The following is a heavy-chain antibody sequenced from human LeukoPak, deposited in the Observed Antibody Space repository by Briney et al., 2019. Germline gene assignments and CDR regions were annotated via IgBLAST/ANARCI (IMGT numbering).Heavy chain of an antibody. CDR3: ARDATTAVGWVYMDV. J-gene: IGHJ6*03. V-gene: IGHV3-7*01. Sequence: GGSLRLSCAASGFTFSSYAMSWVRQAPGKGLEWVANIKQDGSEKYYVDSVKGRFTISRDNAKNSLYLQMNSLTAEDTGLYYCARDATTAVGWVYMDVWGKGTTVTISS. D-gene: IGHD6-13*01. CDR2: IKQDGSEK. CDR1: GFTFSSYA.